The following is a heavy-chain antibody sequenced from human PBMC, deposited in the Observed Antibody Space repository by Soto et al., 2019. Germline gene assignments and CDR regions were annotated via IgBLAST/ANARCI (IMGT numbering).Heavy chain of an antibody. D-gene: IGHD2-15*01. CDR2: IIPIFGTA. V-gene: IGHV1-69*01. Sequence: QVQLVQSGAEVKKPGSSVKVSCKASGGTFSSYAISWVRQAPGQGLEWMGGIIPIFGTANYAQKFQGRVTINADESTSTAYMELSSLRSEDTAVYYCARVVVVVAATLGGMDVWGQGTTVTVSS. CDR1: GGTFSSYA. J-gene: IGHJ6*02. CDR3: ARVVVVVAATLGGMDV.